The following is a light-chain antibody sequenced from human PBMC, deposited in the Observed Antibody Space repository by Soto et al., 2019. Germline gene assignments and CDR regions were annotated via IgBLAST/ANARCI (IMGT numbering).Light chain of an antibody. J-gene: IGKJ1*01. CDR3: AQIYTAQWT. CDR2: GAS. Sequence: DIHVTQSPSSLPASLGDSVTITCRAIENIKNYLTWYQQQPGKAPKLLIYGASTLKTGVPSRFSGSGSGTYFTFTIGGLQPDDFATYYCAQIYTAQWTFGQGTRVDLK. V-gene: IGKV1-39*01. CDR1: ENIKNY.